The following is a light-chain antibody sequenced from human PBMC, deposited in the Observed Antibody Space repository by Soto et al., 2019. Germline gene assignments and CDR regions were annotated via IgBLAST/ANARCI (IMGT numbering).Light chain of an antibody. Sequence: SYELTQPPSVSVAPGQTARITCEGSNIGSKSVHWYQQKPGQAPVLVVYDDNDRPSGIPERFSGSNSGNTATLTISRVEVGDEADYYCQVWDSSSDHVVFGGGTKLTVL. V-gene: IGLV3-21*02. CDR1: NIGSKS. CDR3: QVWDSSSDHVV. J-gene: IGLJ2*01. CDR2: DDN.